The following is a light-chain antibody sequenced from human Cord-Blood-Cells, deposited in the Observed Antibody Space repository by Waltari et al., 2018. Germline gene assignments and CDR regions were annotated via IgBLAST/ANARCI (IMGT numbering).Light chain of an antibody. CDR2: DAS. CDR3: QQYNSYSYT. J-gene: IGKJ2*01. Sequence: DIQMTQSPSTLSASVGDRVTITCRASQSISSWLAWYQQKPGKAPKLLIYDASSLESGVPSRFSGSGSGTEFTLTISSLQPDDFATYYCQQYNSYSYTFGPGTTLEI. CDR1: QSISSW. V-gene: IGKV1-5*01.